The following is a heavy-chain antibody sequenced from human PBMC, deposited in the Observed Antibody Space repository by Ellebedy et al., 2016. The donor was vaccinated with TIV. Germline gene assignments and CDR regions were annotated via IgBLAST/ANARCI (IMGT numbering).Heavy chain of an antibody. V-gene: IGHV3-53*01. CDR3: ATSSRGWGYDAFDI. Sequence: GESLKISCAASGVSVSSSDMGWVRQAPGKGLEWVSVSYKSGNTHNAESVKGRFTTSRDNSKNTLDLQMNSLRADDTAVYYCATSSRGWGYDAFDIWGQGTMVTVSS. D-gene: IGHD6-19*01. CDR2: SYKSGNT. CDR1: GVSVSSSD. J-gene: IGHJ3*02.